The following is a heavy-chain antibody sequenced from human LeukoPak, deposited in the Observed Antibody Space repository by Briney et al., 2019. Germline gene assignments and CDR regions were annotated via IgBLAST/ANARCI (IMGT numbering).Heavy chain of an antibody. CDR2: MNPNSGNT. D-gene: IGHD6-13*01. CDR3: ARGIGAAAHFYYHYYYMDV. J-gene: IGHJ6*03. V-gene: IGHV1-8*01. Sequence: GASVKVSCKASGYTFTSYDINWVRQATGQGLEWMGWMNPNSGNTGYAQKFQGRVTMTRNTSISTAYMELSSLRSEDTAVYYCARGIGAAAHFYYHYYYMDVWGKGTTVTVSS. CDR1: GYTFTSYD.